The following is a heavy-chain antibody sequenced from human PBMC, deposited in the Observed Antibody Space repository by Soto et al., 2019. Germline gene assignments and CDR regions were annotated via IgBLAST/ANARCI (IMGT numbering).Heavy chain of an antibody. CDR1: GGSISSYY. J-gene: IGHJ4*02. CDR2: IYTSGST. V-gene: IGHV4-4*07. Sequence: SETLSLTCTVSGGSISSYYWSWIRQPAGKGLEWIGRIYTSGSTNYNPSLKSRVTISVDTSKNQFSLKLSSVTAADTGVYYCARDSRVYSSSWCLDYWGQGTLVTVSS. CDR3: ARDSRVYSSSWCLDY. D-gene: IGHD6-13*01.